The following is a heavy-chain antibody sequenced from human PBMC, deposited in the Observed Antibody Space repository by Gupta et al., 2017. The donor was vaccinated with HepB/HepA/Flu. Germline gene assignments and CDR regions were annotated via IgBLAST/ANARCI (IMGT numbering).Heavy chain of an antibody. J-gene: IGHJ4*02. CDR2: ISSSSTTI. D-gene: IGHD4-4*01. V-gene: IGHV3-48*02. CDR3: ARGGYRNIDY. Sequence: EVQLVESGGGLVQPGGSLRLSCAASGFTFSTYSMNWVRQAPGKGLEWASYISSSSTTIYYADSVKGRFTISRDNAKNSLYLQMNSLRDDDTAVYYCARGGYRNIDYWGQGTLVTVSS. CDR1: GFTFSTYS.